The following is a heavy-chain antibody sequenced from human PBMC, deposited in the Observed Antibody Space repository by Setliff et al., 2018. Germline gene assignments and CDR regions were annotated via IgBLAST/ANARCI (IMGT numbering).Heavy chain of an antibody. D-gene: IGHD3-22*01. CDR1: GYNLMNYG. J-gene: IGHJ4*02. Sequence: ASVKVSCKASGYNLMNYGISWVRQAPGQGLEWMGWISTFNGHTKYAQNSQGRVTMTIDTSTSTAYMELRTLRSDDTAFYFCARDRPSHTSDYYYSIPFDYWGRGTLVTVSS. V-gene: IGHV1-18*01. CDR3: ARDRPSHTSDYYYSIPFDY. CDR2: ISTFNGHT.